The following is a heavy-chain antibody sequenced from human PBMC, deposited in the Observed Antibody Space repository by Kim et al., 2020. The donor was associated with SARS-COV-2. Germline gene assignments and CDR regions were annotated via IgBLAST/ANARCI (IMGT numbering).Heavy chain of an antibody. V-gene: IGHV3-33*06. J-gene: IGHJ5*02. D-gene: IGHD3-10*01. CDR2: IWYDGSNK. CDR3: AKDWGMVRGRRGNWFDP. Sequence: GGSLRLSCAASGFTFSSYAMHWVRQDPGKGLEWVAVIWYDGSNKYYADSVKGRFTISRDNSKNTLYLQMNSLRAEDTAVYYCAKDWGMVRGRRGNWFDPWGQGTLVTVSS. CDR1: GFTFSSYA.